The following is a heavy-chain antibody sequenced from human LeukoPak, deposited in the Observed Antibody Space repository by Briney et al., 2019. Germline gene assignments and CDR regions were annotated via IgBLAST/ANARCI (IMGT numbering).Heavy chain of an antibody. J-gene: IGHJ6*02. V-gene: IGHV3-48*03. CDR2: ISSSGSTI. Sequence: GGSLRLSCAASGFTFSRYEMNWVRQAPGKGLEWVSYISSSGSTIYYADSVKGRFTISRDNAKNSLSLQMNSLRAEDTAVYYCARPADHYYYGMDVWGQGTTVTVSS. CDR3: ARPADHYYYGMDV. CDR1: GFTFSRYE.